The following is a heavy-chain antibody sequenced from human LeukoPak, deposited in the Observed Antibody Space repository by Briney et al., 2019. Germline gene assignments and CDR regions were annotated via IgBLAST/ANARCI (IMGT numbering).Heavy chain of an antibody. CDR3: ARGSIVVVLAASVFDP. CDR2: INPNSGDT. Sequence: ASVKVSCKASGYTLTGYYMHWVRQAPRQGLEWVGWINPNSGDTNYAQKFQGRVTMTRDTSISTAYMELSRLRSDDTAVYYCARGSIVVVLAASVFDPWGQGTLVTVSS. J-gene: IGHJ5*02. V-gene: IGHV1-2*02. CDR1: GYTLTGYY. D-gene: IGHD2-2*01.